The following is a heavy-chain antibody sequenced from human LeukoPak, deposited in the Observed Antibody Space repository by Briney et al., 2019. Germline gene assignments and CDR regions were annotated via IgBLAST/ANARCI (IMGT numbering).Heavy chain of an antibody. CDR1: GYSFTSYW. CDR3: ARHKWELSSQDAFDI. CDR2: IYPGDSDT. J-gene: IGHJ3*02. V-gene: IGHV5-51*01. D-gene: IGHD1-26*01. Sequence: GESLKISCKGYGYSFTSYWIGWVRQMPGKGLEWMGIIYPGDSDTRYSPSFQGQVTISADKSISTAYLQWSSLKASDTAMYYCARHKWELSSQDAFDILGQGTMVTVSS.